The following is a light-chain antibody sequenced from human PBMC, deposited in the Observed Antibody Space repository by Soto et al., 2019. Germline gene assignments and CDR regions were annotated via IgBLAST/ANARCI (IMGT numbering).Light chain of an antibody. CDR2: GAS. CDR3: QQYNNWIT. J-gene: IGKJ5*01. V-gene: IGKV3-15*01. Sequence: EIVMTQSPATLYVSPGERATLSCRASQSVSSNLAWYQQKPGQAPRLLIYGASTRATGIPARFSGSGSGTEFTLTISSLQSEDFAGYYCQQYNNWITFGQGTRMEIK. CDR1: QSVSSN.